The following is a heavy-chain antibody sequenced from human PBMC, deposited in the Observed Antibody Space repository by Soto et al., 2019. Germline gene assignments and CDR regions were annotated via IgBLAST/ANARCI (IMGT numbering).Heavy chain of an antibody. D-gene: IGHD3-3*01. V-gene: IGHV3-9*01. CDR1: GFTFDDYA. CDR3: AKDSYSDFWNTYYPKGAFDI. J-gene: IGHJ3*02. Sequence: EVQLVESGGGLVQPGRSLRLSCAASGFTFDDYAMHWVRQAPGKGLEWVSGISWNRGSIAYADSVKGRFTISRDNAKNSLYLQMNSLRAEDTALYYCAKDSYSDFWNTYYPKGAFDIWGQGTMVTVSS. CDR2: ISWNRGSI.